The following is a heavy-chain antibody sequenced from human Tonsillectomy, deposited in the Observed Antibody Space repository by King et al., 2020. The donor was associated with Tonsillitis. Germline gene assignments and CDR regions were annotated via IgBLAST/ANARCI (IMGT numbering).Heavy chain of an antibody. CDR3: ARARDELGYCSSRSCYPYYFDY. Sequence: VQLVESGGGVVQPGRSLRLSCAASGFTFSSFAMHWVRQAPGKGLEWVAVISYGGSNKYYADSVKGRFTISRDNSKNTLYLQMNSLRAEDTAVYYWARARDELGYCSSRSCYPYYFDYWGQGTLVTVSS. D-gene: IGHD2-2*01. V-gene: IGHV3-30-3*01. CDR1: GFTFSSFA. CDR2: ISYGGSNK. J-gene: IGHJ4*02.